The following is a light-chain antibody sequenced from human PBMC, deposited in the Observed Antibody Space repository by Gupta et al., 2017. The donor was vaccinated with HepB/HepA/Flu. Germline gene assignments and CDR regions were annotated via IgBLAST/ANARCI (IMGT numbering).Light chain of an antibody. CDR3: CSYAGSYLYV. CDR2: DGS. V-gene: IGLV2-11*01. J-gene: IGLJ1*01. Sequence: QSALTQLRSVSAPPGQSVTISCPGTSSDVGGYNYVSWSQPPPGKAPKLMIYDGSKRPTGGPDRFSGSKSGNTASLTISVRQAEDEADYYCCSYAGSYLYVFGTGTKVTVL. CDR1: SSDVGGYNY.